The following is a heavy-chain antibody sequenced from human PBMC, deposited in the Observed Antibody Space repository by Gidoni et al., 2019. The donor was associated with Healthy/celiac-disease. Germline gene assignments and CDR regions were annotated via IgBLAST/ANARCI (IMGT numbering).Heavy chain of an antibody. CDR3: ARGDTAMDYYYYYGMDV. D-gene: IGHD5-18*01. V-gene: IGHV1-69*09. CDR1: AGTFSSYA. J-gene: IGHJ6*02. CDR2: IIPILGIA. Sequence: VQLVQSGAEVKKPGSSVKVSCTASAGTFSSYAISWVRQAPGQGLEWMGRIIPILGIANYAQKFQGRVTITADKSTSTAYMELSSLRSEDTAVYYCARGDTAMDYYYYYGMDVWGQGTTVTVSS.